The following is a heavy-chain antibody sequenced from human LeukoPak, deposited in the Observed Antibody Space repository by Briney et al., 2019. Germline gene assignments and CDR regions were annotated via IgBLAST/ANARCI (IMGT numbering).Heavy chain of an antibody. CDR2: IKSKTDGGTT. CDR1: GFTFSNAW. V-gene: IGHV3-15*01. J-gene: IGHJ6*02. D-gene: IGHD1-26*01. CDR3: ARGIVGATTRGVYGMDV. Sequence: GGSLRLSCAASGFTFSNAWMSWVRQAPGKGLEWVGRIKSKTDGGTTDYAAPVKGRFTISRDDSKNTLYLQMNSLRAGDTAVYYCARGIVGATTRGVYGMDVWGQGTTVTVSS.